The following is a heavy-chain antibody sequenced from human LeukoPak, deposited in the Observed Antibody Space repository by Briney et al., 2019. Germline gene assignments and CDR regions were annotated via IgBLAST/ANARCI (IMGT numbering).Heavy chain of an antibody. CDR2: INPSGGST. CDR1: GYIFTSYY. CDR3: ARSHVANGLVVPAAIPPQAFDY. V-gene: IGHV1-46*01. D-gene: IGHD2-2*01. J-gene: IGHJ4*02. Sequence: GASVKVSCRASGYIFTSYYMHWVRQAPGQGLEWMGIINPSGGSTSYAQKFQGRVTMTRDTSTSTVYMELSSLRSEDTAVYYCARSHVANGLVVPAAIPPQAFDYWGQGTLVTVSS.